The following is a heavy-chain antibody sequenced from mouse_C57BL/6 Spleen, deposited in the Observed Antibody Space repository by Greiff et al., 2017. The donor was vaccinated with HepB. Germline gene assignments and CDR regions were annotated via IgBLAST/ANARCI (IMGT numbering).Heavy chain of an antibody. CDR1: GFSLTSYG. Sequence: VKLVESGPGLVQPSQSLSITCTVSGFSLTSYGVHWVRQSPGKGLEWLGVIWSGGSTDYNAAFISRLSISKDNSKSQVFFKMNSLQADDTAIYYCASQYDYDGAMDYWGQGTSVTVSS. V-gene: IGHV2-2*01. CDR2: IWSGGST. D-gene: IGHD2-4*01. CDR3: ASQYDYDGAMDY. J-gene: IGHJ4*01.